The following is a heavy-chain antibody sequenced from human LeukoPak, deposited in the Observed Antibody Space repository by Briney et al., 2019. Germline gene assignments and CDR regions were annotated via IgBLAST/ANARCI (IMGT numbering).Heavy chain of an antibody. J-gene: IGHJ4*02. V-gene: IGHV3-7*03. Sequence: GGSLRLSCAASGFIFSTYWMSWVRQAPGKGLEWVANIKQDGSEKYYVDSVKGRFTISRDNAKNSLYLQMNSLRAEDTAVYYCAKGQNSGNYGGVDYWGQGTLVTVSS. CDR2: IKQDGSEK. CDR1: GFIFSTYW. CDR3: AKGQNSGNYGGVDY. D-gene: IGHD1-26*01.